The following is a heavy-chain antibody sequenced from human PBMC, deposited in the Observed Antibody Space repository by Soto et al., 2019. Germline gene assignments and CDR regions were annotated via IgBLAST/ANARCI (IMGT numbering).Heavy chain of an antibody. CDR2: IYYSGST. D-gene: IGHD3-10*01. J-gene: IGHJ4*02. CDR3: ARANGSGSYCYDY. V-gene: IGHV4-61*01. CDR1: GGSVSSSSYY. Sequence: KTSETLSLTCTVSGGSVSSSSYYWGWVRQPPGKGLEWIGYIYYSGSTNYNPSLKSRVTISVDTSKNQFSLKLSSVTAADTAVYYCARANGSGSYCYDYWGQGTLVTVSS.